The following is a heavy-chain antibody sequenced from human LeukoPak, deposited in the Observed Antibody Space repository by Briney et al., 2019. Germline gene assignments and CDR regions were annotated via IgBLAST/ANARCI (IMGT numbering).Heavy chain of an antibody. V-gene: IGHV1-18*01. Sequence: ASVKVSCKASGYTFTSYGISWVRQAPGQGLEWMGWISAYNGNTNYAQKLQGRVTMTTDTSTSTAYMELRSLRSDDTAVYYCARQGHTRGDALYYFDYWGQGTLVTVSS. CDR1: GYTFTSYG. CDR2: ISAYNGNT. CDR3: ARQGHTRGDALYYFDY. J-gene: IGHJ4*02. D-gene: IGHD3-10*01.